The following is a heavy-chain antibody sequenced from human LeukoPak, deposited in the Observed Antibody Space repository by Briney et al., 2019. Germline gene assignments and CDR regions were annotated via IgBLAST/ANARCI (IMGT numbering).Heavy chain of an antibody. V-gene: IGHV3-7*04. J-gene: IGHJ3*02. CDR2: IKQDGSEK. CDR3: ARIKYNSNWWEAFDI. D-gene: IGHD6-13*01. Sequence: GGSLRLSCEASGFTFSSYWMNWVRQAPGKGLEWVANIKQDGSEKYYVDSVKGRFTISRDNAKNSLSLQMNSLRAEDTAMYYCARIKYNSNWWEAFDIWGQGTMVTVSS. CDR1: GFTFSSYW.